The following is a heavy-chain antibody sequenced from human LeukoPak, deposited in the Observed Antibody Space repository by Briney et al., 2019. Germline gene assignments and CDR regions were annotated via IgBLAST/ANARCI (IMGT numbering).Heavy chain of an antibody. CDR2: IYSGGST. D-gene: IGHD3-9*01. V-gene: IGHV3-53*05. Sequence: GGSLRLSCAASGFTVSSNYMSWVRQAPGKGLGWVSVIYSGGSTYYADSVKGRFTISRDNSKNTLYLQMNSLRAEDTAVYYCASFYDILTGIDYWGQGTLVTVSS. J-gene: IGHJ4*02. CDR3: ASFYDILTGIDY. CDR1: GFTVSSNY.